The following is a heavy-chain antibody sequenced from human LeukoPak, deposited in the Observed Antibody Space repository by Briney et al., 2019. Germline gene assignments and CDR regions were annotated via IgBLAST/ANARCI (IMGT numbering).Heavy chain of an antibody. V-gene: IGHV3-11*06. CDR2: VSSSSGHT. CDR3: ARVGTIAADGTPDY. D-gene: IGHD6-13*01. Sequence: PGGSLRLSCAASGFTFSGYYMSWIRQTPGKGLEWVSYVSSSSGHTEYADSVKGRFTISRDNAKNSLFLQLNSLRSDDPAVYYCARVGTIAADGTPDYWGQGTLVTVSS. J-gene: IGHJ4*02. CDR1: GFTFSGYY.